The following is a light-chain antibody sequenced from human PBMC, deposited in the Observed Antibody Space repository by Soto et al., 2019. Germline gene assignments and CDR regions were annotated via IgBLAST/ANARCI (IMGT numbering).Light chain of an antibody. V-gene: IGKV1-27*01. CDR3: QKYNSAPI. CDR1: QGISNY. Sequence: DIQMTQSPSSLSASVGDRVTITCRASQGISNYLAWYQQKPGKVPKLLIYAASTLQSGVPSRFSRSGSGTDFTLTISSLQPEDVATYYCQKYNSAPIFGPGTKVDIK. J-gene: IGKJ3*01. CDR2: AAS.